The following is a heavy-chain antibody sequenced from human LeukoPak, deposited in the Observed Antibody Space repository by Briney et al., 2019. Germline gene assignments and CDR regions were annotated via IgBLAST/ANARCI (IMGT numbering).Heavy chain of an antibody. Sequence: GGSLRLSCAVSGFSFSNYAMSWVRQFPGKGLVWVSHISPDARTITYAAFVKGRFTISRDNAKNTLYLQMNSLRAEDTALYYCVRGQATAWGLDYWGQGTLVTVSS. CDR1: GFSFSNYA. J-gene: IGHJ4*02. CDR3: VRGQATAWGLDY. CDR2: ISPDARTI. D-gene: IGHD6-13*01. V-gene: IGHV3-74*01.